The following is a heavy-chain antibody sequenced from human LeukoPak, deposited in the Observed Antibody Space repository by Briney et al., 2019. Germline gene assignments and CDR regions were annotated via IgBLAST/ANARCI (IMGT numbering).Heavy chain of an antibody. Sequence: GASVKVSCKASGYTFTGYYMHWVRQAPGPGLEWMGIINPSDGSSSYAQKFQGRVTMTRDTSTSTVYMELSSLISEDTAVYYCARDRGGTTVTTFYYWGQGTRVTVSS. V-gene: IGHV1-46*01. CDR3: ARDRGGTTVTTFYY. CDR1: GYTFTGYY. D-gene: IGHD4-17*01. CDR2: INPSDGSS. J-gene: IGHJ4*02.